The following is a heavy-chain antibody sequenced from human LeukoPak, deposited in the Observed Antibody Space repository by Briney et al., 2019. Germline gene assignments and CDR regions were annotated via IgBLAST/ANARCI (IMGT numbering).Heavy chain of an antibody. J-gene: IGHJ3*02. CDR2: ISGISGIT. D-gene: IGHD3-22*01. V-gene: IGHV3-23*01. Sequence: PRGSLRLSCAASGFTFTTYAMSWVRQAPGKGLEWVSAISGISGITYYADSVKGRFTISRDISKNTLYLQMNSLRAEDTAIYYCAKDHPLYYYDSSGYYFTAFDIWGQGTMVTVSS. CDR3: AKDHPLYYYDSSGYYFTAFDI. CDR1: GFTFTTYA.